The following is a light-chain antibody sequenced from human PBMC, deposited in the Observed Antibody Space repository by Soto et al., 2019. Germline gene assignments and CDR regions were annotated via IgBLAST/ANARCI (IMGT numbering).Light chain of an antibody. CDR3: AAWDDSLNGVV. V-gene: IGLV1-44*01. CDR1: SFNVGGNI. J-gene: IGLJ2*01. CDR2: SNN. Sequence: QSVLTQPPSASGTPGQTVTMSCSGSSFNVGGNIVNWYQQVTGTAPKLLITSNNQRPSGVPDRFSASKSGTSASLAISGLQSEDEADYYCAAWDDSLNGVVFGGGTQLTVL.